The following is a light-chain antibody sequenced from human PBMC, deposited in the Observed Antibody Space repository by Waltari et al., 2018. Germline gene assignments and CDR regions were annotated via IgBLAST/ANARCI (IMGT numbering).Light chain of an antibody. Sequence: DIQLTQSPSFLSASVGDRVTITCRASQGISSYLAWYQQKPGKAPKLLIYAASTLQSGVPSRFSGSGSGTEFTLTISSLQPEDFATYYCQQRNSFPITFGQGTRLEIK. CDR3: QQRNSFPIT. V-gene: IGKV1-9*01. CDR1: QGISSY. J-gene: IGKJ5*01. CDR2: AAS.